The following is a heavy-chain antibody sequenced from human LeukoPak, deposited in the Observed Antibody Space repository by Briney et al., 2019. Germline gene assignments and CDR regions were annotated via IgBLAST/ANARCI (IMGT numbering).Heavy chain of an antibody. CDR3: ARPDDYGGKPAAFDI. CDR2: IYPGDSDT. CDR1: GYSFTNNW. V-gene: IGHV5-51*01. Sequence: GESLKISFRGSGYSFTNNWIAWVRQMPGKGLEWMGIIYPGDSDTRYSPSFRGQVSISADKSIGTAYLQWSSLRASDTAMYYCARPDDYGGKPAAFDIWGQGTMVTVSS. D-gene: IGHD4-23*01. J-gene: IGHJ3*02.